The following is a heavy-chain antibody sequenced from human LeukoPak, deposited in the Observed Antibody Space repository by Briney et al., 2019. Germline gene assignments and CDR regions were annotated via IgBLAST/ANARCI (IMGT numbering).Heavy chain of an antibody. J-gene: IGHJ4*02. CDR3: ARVDRVAEGPDY. V-gene: IGHV3-23*01. CDR1: GFTFSSYA. CDR2: ISGSGGST. D-gene: IGHD5-12*01. Sequence: SGGSLRLSCAASGFTFSSYAMSWVRQAPGKGLEWVSAISGSGGSTYYADSVKGRFTISRDNAKNSLYLQMNSLRAEDTAVYYCARVDRVAEGPDYWGQGTLVTVSS.